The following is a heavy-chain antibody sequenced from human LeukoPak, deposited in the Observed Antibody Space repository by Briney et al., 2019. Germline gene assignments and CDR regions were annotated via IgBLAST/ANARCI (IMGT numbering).Heavy chain of an antibody. D-gene: IGHD6-19*01. V-gene: IGHV3-23*01. CDR3: AKDSVGVAGPDY. CDR2: ISSGGGA. J-gene: IGHJ4*02. Sequence: PGGSLRLSCAASGFTFTNYAMSWVRQAPGKRLEWVSTISSGGGAYYADSVKGRFTISRDNSKNSLYLQMNSLRAEDTAVYYCAKDSVGVAGPDYWGQGALVTVSS. CDR1: GFTFTNYA.